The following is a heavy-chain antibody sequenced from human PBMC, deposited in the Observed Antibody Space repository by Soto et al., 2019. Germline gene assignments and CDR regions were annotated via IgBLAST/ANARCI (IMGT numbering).Heavy chain of an antibody. V-gene: IGHV4-4*02. D-gene: IGHD1-26*01. J-gene: IGHJ4*02. CDR2: IYHSGCT. CDR3: ARMVGATLVDF. Sequence: QVQLQESGPGLVRPSGTLSLTCAVSGASISSTTSGNWWSWVRQPPGKGLEWIGEIYHSGCTNYTTSLKSRATMSVDKSMNQSSVQLSSVTAADTAVYYCARMVGATLVDFWGQGTLVTVSS. CDR1: GASISSTTSGNW.